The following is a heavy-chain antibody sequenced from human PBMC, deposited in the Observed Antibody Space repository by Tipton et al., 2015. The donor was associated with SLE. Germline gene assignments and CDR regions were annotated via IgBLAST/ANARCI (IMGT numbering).Heavy chain of an antibody. CDR2: INHSGST. CDR3: ARGTPTATDY. V-gene: IGHV4-34*01. D-gene: IGHD2-2*01. Sequence: TLSLTCAVYGGSLSGYYWRWIRQPPGKGLEWIGEINHSGSTNYNPSLKSRVTISIDTSMNQFSLKLSSATAADTALYYCARGTPTATDYWGQGTLVTVSS. CDR1: GGSLSGYY. J-gene: IGHJ4*02.